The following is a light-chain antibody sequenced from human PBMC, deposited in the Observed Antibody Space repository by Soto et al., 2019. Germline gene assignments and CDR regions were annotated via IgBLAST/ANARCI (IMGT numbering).Light chain of an antibody. CDR3: CSFAGSYTYV. CDR2: DVS. V-gene: IGLV2-11*01. J-gene: IGLJ1*01. Sequence: QSALTQPRSVSGSPGQSVTMSCTGTSSDVGGYIYVSWYQQHPGKAPKLIMYDVSQRPSGVPDRCSGSKSGNTASLTISGLQAEDEAGYHCCSFAGSYTYVYGTGTKVTVL. CDR1: SSDVGGYIY.